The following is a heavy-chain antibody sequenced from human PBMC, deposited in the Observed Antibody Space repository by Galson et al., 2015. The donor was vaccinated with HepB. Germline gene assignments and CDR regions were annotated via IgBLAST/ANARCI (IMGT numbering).Heavy chain of an antibody. CDR2: ITPSGDNT. CDR3: AKVFPEKTDGWYRQALYYFDS. J-gene: IGHJ4*02. V-gene: IGHV3-23*01. Sequence: SLRLSCAASGFTLSYYAMSWVRQAPGKGLEWISAITPSGDNTYSADSMKGRFTISRDSSRNTLFLQMNNLRADDTAIYFCAKVFPEKTDGWYRQALYYFDSWGQGTRVTVSS. D-gene: IGHD6-19*01. CDR1: GFTLSYYA.